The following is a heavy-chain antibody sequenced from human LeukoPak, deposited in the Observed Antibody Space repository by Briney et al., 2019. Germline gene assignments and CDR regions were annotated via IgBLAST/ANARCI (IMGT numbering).Heavy chain of an antibody. D-gene: IGHD2-2*01. Sequence: SETLSLTCAVYGGSFSGYYWGWIRQPPGKGLEWIGSIYYSGSTYYNPSLKSRVTISVDTSKNQFSLKLSSVTAADTAVYYCARSNIVVVPAAPDHDAFDIWGQGTMVTVSS. CDR3: ARSNIVVVPAAPDHDAFDI. V-gene: IGHV4-39*01. J-gene: IGHJ3*02. CDR1: GGSFSGYY. CDR2: IYYSGST.